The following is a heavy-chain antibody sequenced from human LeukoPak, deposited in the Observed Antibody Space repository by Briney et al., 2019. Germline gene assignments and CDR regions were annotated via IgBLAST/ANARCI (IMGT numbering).Heavy chain of an antibody. Sequence: HAASVKVSCKASGYTFTGYYMHWVRQAPGQGLEWMGWISGYNGNTNYAQKLRGRITMTTDTSTNTAYMELRSLRSDDTAVYYCAREYAVRGAYFDYWGQGALVTVSS. J-gene: IGHJ4*02. V-gene: IGHV1-18*04. CDR2: ISGYNGNT. CDR3: AREYAVRGAYFDY. D-gene: IGHD3-10*01. CDR1: GYTFTGYY.